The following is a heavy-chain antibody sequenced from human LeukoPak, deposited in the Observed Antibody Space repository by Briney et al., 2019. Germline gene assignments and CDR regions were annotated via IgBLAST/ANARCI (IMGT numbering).Heavy chain of an antibody. CDR2: ISAYNGNT. Sequence: ASVTVSCKASGYTFTSYGISWVRQAPGQGLEWMGWISAYNGNTNYAQKLQGRVTMTTDTSTSTAYMELRSLRSDDTAVYYCARVPGIAVAGVNYYYGMDVWGQGTTVTVSS. CDR3: ARVPGIAVAGVNYYYGMDV. D-gene: IGHD6-19*01. CDR1: GYTFTSYG. J-gene: IGHJ6*02. V-gene: IGHV1-18*01.